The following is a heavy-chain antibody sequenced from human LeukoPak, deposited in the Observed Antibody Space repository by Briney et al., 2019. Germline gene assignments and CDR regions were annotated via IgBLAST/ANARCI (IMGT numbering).Heavy chain of an antibody. J-gene: IGHJ6*02. CDR3: SREQYTFDGSGWFGMDV. CDR1: GGSLSTYY. V-gene: IGHV4-59*12. D-gene: IGHD6-19*01. Sequence: PSETLSLTRSVSGGSLSTYYWTWTRQPPGKGLEWIGYIHQSGSTEFNPSLKSRVTMSLDTSRNQFSLKMSTVTAADTAVYYCSREQYTFDGSGWFGMDVWGQGTTVTVSS. CDR2: IHQSGST.